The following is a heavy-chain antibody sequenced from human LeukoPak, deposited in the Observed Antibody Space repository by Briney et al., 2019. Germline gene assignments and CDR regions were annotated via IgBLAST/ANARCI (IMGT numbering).Heavy chain of an antibody. J-gene: IGHJ1*01. CDR2: INHSGST. V-gene: IGHV4-34*01. Sequence: SETLSLTCAVYGGSFSGYYWSWIRQPPGKGLEWIGEINHSGSTNYNPSLKSRVTMSVDTSKNQFSLKLSSVTAADTAVYYCASGSREYFQHWGQGTLVTVSS. CDR1: GGSFSGYY. CDR3: ASGSREYFQH.